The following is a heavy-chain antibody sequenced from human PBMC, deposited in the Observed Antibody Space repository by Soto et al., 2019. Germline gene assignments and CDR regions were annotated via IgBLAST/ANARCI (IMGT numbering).Heavy chain of an antibody. V-gene: IGHV3-11*06. CDR3: AREYLSGTLGLDS. Sequence: PGGSLRLSCAASGFTFSDYHMIWIRQAPGKGLEWVSYISHTGRDTNYAASVKGRFTISRDNAKNSLYLQMSSLRVEDTAVYYCAREYLSGTLGLDSSGQGTLVTVSS. CDR2: ISHTGRDT. CDR1: GFTFSDYH. J-gene: IGHJ4*02.